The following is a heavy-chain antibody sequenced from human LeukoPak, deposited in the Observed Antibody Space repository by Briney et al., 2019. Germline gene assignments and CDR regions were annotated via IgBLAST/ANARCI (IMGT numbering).Heavy chain of an antibody. CDR3: ARVMGYCSSTSCYAYDY. Sequence: SETLSPTCTLSVGSITSYYWSWVCQPAGKGLERIWRIYTSVSTNYNPSLKSLVTMSVDTSKNQFSLKLSSVTAEDTAVYYCARVMGYCSSTSCYAYDYWGQGTLVTVSS. CDR1: VGSITSYY. D-gene: IGHD2-2*01. CDR2: IYTSVST. J-gene: IGHJ4*02. V-gene: IGHV4-4*07.